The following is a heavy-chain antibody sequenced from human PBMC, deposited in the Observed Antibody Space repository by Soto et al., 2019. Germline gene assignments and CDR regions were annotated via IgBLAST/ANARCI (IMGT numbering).Heavy chain of an antibody. CDR2: IYYSGST. CDR1: GGSISSYY. CDR3: ARDLDGVASSAFDI. J-gene: IGHJ3*02. V-gene: IGHV4-59*01. D-gene: IGHD5-12*01. Sequence: SETLSVTCTVAGGSISSYYWSWIRQPPGKGLEWIGYIYYSGSTNYNPSLKSRVTISVDTSKNQFSLKLSSVTAADTAVYYCARDLDGVASSAFDIWGQGTMVTVSS.